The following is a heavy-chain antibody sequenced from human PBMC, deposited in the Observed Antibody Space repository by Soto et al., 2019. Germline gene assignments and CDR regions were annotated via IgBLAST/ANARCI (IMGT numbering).Heavy chain of an antibody. V-gene: IGHV1-69*01. D-gene: IGHD2-2*01. CDR2: IIPIPGTA. Sequence: QVQLVQSGAEVKKPGSSVKVSCKASGGTFGSYAISWVRQAPGQGLEWMGGIIPIPGTANYAQKFPGRATIAADESTSTAYMELSSRRSEDTAVYYCARSQGSSTSLEIYYYYYYGMDVWGQGTTVTVSS. CDR1: GGTFGSYA. CDR3: ARSQGSSTSLEIYYYYYYGMDV. J-gene: IGHJ6*02.